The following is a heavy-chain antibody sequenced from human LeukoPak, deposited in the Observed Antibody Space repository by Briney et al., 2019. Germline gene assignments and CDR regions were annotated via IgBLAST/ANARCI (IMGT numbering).Heavy chain of an antibody. D-gene: IGHD2-21*02. Sequence: GGSLRLSCAASGFTFSSYGMHWVRQAPGKGLEWVSGISWNSGSIGYADSVKGRFTISRDNAKNSLYLQMNSLRAEDMALYYCAKDNRAVVTAIFDYWGQGTLVTVSS. J-gene: IGHJ4*02. CDR1: GFTFSSYG. CDR2: ISWNSGSI. CDR3: AKDNRAVVTAIFDY. V-gene: IGHV3-9*03.